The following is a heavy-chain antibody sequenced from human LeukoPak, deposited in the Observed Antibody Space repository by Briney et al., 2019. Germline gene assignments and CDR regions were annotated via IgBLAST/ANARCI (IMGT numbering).Heavy chain of an antibody. D-gene: IGHD5-18*01. CDR3: ARSREGKLWNVFDY. V-gene: IGHV5-51*01. Sequence: GESLKISCKGSGYNFTTYWIGWVRQMPGKGLEWMGIIYPGDSNTRYSPSFQGQVTISADKSISTAYLQWSSLKASDTAMYYCARSREGKLWNVFDYWGQGTLVTVSS. J-gene: IGHJ4*02. CDR1: GYNFTTYW. CDR2: IYPGDSNT.